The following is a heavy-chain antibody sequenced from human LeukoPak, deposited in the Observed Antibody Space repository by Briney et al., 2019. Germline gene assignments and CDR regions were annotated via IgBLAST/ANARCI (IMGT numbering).Heavy chain of an antibody. V-gene: IGHV3-74*01. D-gene: IGHD2-2*01. Sequence: GGSLRLSCAASEFTFSSNWINWARQAPGKGLVWVSRINSDGSATSYADSVKGRFTISRDNAKNTLYLQMSSLRVEDTAVYYCARDPGTSSHDWYFDLWGPGTLVTVSS. J-gene: IGHJ2*01. CDR1: EFTFSSNW. CDR3: ARDPGTSSHDWYFDL. CDR2: INSDGSAT.